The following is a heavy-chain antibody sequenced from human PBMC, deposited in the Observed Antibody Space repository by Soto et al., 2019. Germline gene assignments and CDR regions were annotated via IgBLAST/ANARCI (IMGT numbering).Heavy chain of an antibody. CDR3: ALNTVAYYYYGMDV. CDR1: GGSISSYY. D-gene: IGHD4-17*01. J-gene: IGHJ6*02. CDR2: IYYSGST. V-gene: IGHV4-59*01. Sequence: SETLSLTCTVSGGSISSYYWSWIRQPPGKGLEWIGYIYYSGSTNYNPSLKSRVTISVDTSKNQFSLKLSSVTAADTAVYYCALNTVAYYYYGMDVWGQGTXVTVSS.